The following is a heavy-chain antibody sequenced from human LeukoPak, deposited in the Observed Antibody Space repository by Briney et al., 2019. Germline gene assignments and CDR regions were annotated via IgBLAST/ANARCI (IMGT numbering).Heavy chain of an antibody. Sequence: GGSLRLXCAASGFIVSSNYMSWVRQAPGKGLEWVSVIYSDYTTYYADSVRGRFTISRDNSKNTLYLQMDSLRAEDTGVYYCARDVPTGIFGPQYYMDVWGKGATVTVSS. CDR3: ARDVPTGIFGPQYYMDV. V-gene: IGHV3-66*02. J-gene: IGHJ6*03. D-gene: IGHD3/OR15-3a*01. CDR2: IYSDYTT. CDR1: GFIVSSNY.